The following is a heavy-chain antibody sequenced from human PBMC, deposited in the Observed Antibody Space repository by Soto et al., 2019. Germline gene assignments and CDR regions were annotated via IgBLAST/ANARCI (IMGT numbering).Heavy chain of an antibody. CDR1: GFTFSDYY. CDR2: ISSSSSYT. D-gene: IGHD2-2*02. J-gene: IGHJ6*02. Sequence: GSLRLSCAASGFTFSDYYMSWIRQAPGKGLEWVSYISSSSSYTNYADSVKGRFTISRDNAKNSLYLQMNSLRAEDTAVYYCAREGGRRLGYCSSTSCYNGMDVWGQGTTVTVSS. CDR3: AREGGRRLGYCSSTSCYNGMDV. V-gene: IGHV3-11*06.